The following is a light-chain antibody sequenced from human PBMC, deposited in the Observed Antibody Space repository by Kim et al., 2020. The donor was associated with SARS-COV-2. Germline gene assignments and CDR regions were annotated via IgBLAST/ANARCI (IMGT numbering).Light chain of an antibody. CDR3: AAWDDSLNGVV. CDR2: DNN. V-gene: IGLV1-44*01. Sequence: GQTITNSCSGSPSNIGGNNVHWYQQHSGAAPKLLIYDNNRRTSGVPDRFSGPKSGSSASLAISGVQSDDEADYHCAAWDDSLNGVVFGGGTQLTVL. J-gene: IGLJ2*01. CDR1: PSNIGGNN.